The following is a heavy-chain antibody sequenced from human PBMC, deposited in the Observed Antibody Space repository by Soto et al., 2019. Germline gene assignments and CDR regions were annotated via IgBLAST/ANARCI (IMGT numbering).Heavy chain of an antibody. CDR2: IYYSGST. CDR1: GGSISSGGYY. Sequence: QVQLQESGPGLVKPSQTLSLTCTVSGGSISSGGYYWSWIRQHPGKGLEWIGYIYYSGSTYYNPSLKGRVTTSVDTSKNQFSLKRSSVTAADTAVYYCARDRIAVAGSTGDHYFDYWGQGTLVTVSS. J-gene: IGHJ4*02. CDR3: ARDRIAVAGSTGDHYFDY. D-gene: IGHD6-19*01. V-gene: IGHV4-31*03.